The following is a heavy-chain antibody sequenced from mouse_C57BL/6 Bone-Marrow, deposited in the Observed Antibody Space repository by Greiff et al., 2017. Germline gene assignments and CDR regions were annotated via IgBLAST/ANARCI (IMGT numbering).Heavy chain of an antibody. CDR1: GFSFTSYG. CDR2: IWGGGST. Sequence: VMLVESGPGLVAPSQCLSITCTVSGFSFTSYGVDWVRQPPGKGLEWLGVIWGGGSTNYNSALMSRLSIIKDNSKSQVFLKMNSLQTDDTAMDYCAKHGELRLGYAMDYWGQGTSVTVSS. D-gene: IGHD3-2*02. V-gene: IGHV2-9*01. J-gene: IGHJ4*01. CDR3: AKHGELRLGYAMDY.